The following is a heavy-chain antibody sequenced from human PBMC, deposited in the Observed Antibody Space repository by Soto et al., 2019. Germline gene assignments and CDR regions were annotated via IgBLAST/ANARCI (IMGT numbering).Heavy chain of an antibody. J-gene: IGHJ2*01. Sequence: EVHLLESGGGLVKPGGSLRLSCAASGFTFSKYAMSWVRLAPGTGLEWVSSISANGGITYYADSVKGRFTISRDNFQNILSLQMDSLRGDDTALYFCAKDKYTDSVRKVWFFDYWGRGTLVTVSS. CDR3: AKDKYTDSVRKVWFFDY. CDR2: ISANGGIT. V-gene: IGHV3-23*01. CDR1: GFTFSKYA. D-gene: IGHD2-15*01.